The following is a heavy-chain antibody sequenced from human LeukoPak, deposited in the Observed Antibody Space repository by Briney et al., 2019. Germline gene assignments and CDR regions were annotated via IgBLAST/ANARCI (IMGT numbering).Heavy chain of an antibody. V-gene: IGHV4-4*07. CDR2: IYTSGST. Sequence: SETLSLTCTVSGGSISSYYWSWIRQPAGKGLEWIGRIYTSGSTNYNPSLKSRVTMSVDTSKNQFSLKLSSVTAADTAVYYCARDRGWDIVVVPAAIGENWFDPWGQGTLVTVSS. CDR1: GGSISSYY. D-gene: IGHD2-2*02. J-gene: IGHJ5*02. CDR3: ARDRGWDIVVVPAAIGENWFDP.